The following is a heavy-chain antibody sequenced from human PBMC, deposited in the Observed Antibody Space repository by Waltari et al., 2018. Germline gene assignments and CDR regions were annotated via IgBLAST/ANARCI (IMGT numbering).Heavy chain of an antibody. V-gene: IGHV3-21*06. J-gene: IGHJ4*02. D-gene: IGHD2-15*01. CDR2: ISNNNDYI. Sequence: EGQLVESGGGLVKPGGSLRLSCGASAFTFSSYSMNWVRQAPGKGLEWVSSISNNNDYIYYADSVKGRFTISRDNADNSLYLQMNSLRAEDTAVYYCARAASSCLQYWGQGTLVTVSS. CDR1: AFTFSSYS. CDR3: ARAASSCLQY.